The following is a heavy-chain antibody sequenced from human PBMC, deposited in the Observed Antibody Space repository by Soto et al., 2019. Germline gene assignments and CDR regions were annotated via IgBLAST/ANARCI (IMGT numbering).Heavy chain of an antibody. CDR1: GYTFTSYD. D-gene: IGHD2-2*02. CDR3: ASTLGYCSSTSCYTLAY. Sequence: ASVKVSCKASGYTFTSYDINWVRQATGQGLEWMGWMNPNSGNTGYARKFQGRVTMTRNTSISTAYMELSSLRSEDTAVYYCASTLGYCSSTSCYTLAYWGQGTLVTVSS. J-gene: IGHJ4*02. V-gene: IGHV1-8*01. CDR2: MNPNSGNT.